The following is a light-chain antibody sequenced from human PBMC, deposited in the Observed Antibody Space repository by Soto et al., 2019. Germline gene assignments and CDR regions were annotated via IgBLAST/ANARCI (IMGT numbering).Light chain of an antibody. CDR3: QHFSHLPTLS. CDR2: DAS. J-gene: IGKJ4*01. Sequence: DIQMTQSPSSLSASVGDRVTITCQASQDIKNYLNWYQQKPGKAPNILIYDASNLKTGVPSRFSGSGYVTQFTFTIRNLQTLVLATNYWQHFSHLPTLSFGGGNKVEIK. CDR1: QDIKNY. V-gene: IGKV1-33*01.